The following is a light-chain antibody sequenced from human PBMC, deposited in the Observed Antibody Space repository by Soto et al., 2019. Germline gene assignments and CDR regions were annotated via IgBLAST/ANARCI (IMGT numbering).Light chain of an antibody. J-gene: IGLJ1*01. V-gene: IGLV2-14*03. CDR2: DVI. CDR3: SSYTTSRTQV. CDR1: SSDVGAYNY. Sequence: QSALTQPASVSGSPGQSITISCTGTSSDVGAYNYVSWYQQHTGRAPKLMIYDVINRPSGDSNRFSGSKSGNTGSLTISGLQAEGEAYYYCSSYTTSRTQVFGTGTKVTVL.